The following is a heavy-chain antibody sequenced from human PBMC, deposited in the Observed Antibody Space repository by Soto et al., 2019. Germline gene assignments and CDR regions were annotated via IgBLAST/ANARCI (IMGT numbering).Heavy chain of an antibody. J-gene: IGHJ5*02. CDR1: GGSISSGGYY. V-gene: IGHV4-31*03. Sequence: SETLSLTCTVSGGSISSGGYYWSWIRQHPGKGLEWIGYIYYSGSTYYNPSLKSRVTISVDTSKNQFSLKLSSVTAADTAVYYCARAVEGWFDPWGQGTLVTVSS. CDR2: IYYSGST. CDR3: ARAVEGWFDP. D-gene: IGHD2-15*01.